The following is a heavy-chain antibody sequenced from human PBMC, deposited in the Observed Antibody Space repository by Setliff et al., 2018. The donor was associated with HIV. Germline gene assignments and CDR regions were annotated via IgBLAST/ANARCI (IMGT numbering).Heavy chain of an antibody. D-gene: IGHD4-17*01. CDR2: IRSKAYGGTI. V-gene: IGHV3-49*04. CDR3: RTVTKYYYMDV. CDR1: GFNFGDYA. J-gene: IGHJ6*03. Sequence: PGGSLRLSCTASGFNFGDYAMGWVRQAPGKGLEWLSFIRSKAYGGTIGYAASVKDRFTISRDDSKSIAYLQMSSLKTEDTAVYYCRTVTKYYYMDVWGKGTTVTAP.